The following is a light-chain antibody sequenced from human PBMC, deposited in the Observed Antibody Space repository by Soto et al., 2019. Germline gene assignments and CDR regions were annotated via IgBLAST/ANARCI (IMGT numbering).Light chain of an antibody. CDR2: GAS. CDR3: QQYGNSRT. CDR1: QSLSRSY. J-gene: IGKJ1*01. V-gene: IGKV3-20*01. Sequence: IVLTQSPGTLSLSPGESATLSCKASQSLSRSYIVWYQQKPGQSPRLLIYGASSRAAGIPDRFSGSGSGTDFTLTINRLEPEDFAMYYCQQYGNSRTFGQGTKVEMK.